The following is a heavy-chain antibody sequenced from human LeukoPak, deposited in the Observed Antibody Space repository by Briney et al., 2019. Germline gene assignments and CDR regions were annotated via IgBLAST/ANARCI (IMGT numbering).Heavy chain of an antibody. CDR2: ISYSATT. D-gene: IGHD2-21*02. CDR3: VGLRYGDSFSIIDY. CDR1: GGSINRNDYY. J-gene: IGHJ4*02. V-gene: IGHV4-39*01. Sequence: SETLSLTCTVSGGSINRNDYYWGWIRQPPEKGLEWIGSISYSATTYYNPSVRSRVTLFVDTSNNQFSLRLSSVTATDTAVYYCVGLRYGDSFSIIDYWGRGTLVTVS.